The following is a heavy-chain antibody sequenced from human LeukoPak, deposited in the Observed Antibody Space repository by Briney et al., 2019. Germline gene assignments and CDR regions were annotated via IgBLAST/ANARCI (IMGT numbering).Heavy chain of an antibody. J-gene: IGHJ6*02. CDR1: GFTFDDYT. Sequence: PGRSLRLSCAASGFTFDDYTMHWVRQAPGKGLEWVSGISWNSGSIGYADSVKGRFTISRDNAKNSLYLQMNNLRAEDTALYYCAKDRRPYYYYGMDVWGQGTTVTVSS. CDR2: ISWNSGSI. V-gene: IGHV3-9*01. CDR3: AKDRRPYYYYGMDV.